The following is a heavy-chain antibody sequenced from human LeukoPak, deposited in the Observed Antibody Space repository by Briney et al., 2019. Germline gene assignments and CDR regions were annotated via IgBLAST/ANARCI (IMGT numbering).Heavy chain of an antibody. Sequence: GGSLRLSCAASGFTFSSYWMHWVRQAPGKGLVWVSRITTDGSVTHYADSVKGRFTISRDNAKNTLYLQMNSLGAEDAAVYYCARSYDHWGQGTLVTVSS. CDR2: ITTDGSVT. D-gene: IGHD3-10*01. CDR1: GFTFSSYW. V-gene: IGHV3-74*01. J-gene: IGHJ4*02. CDR3: ARSYDH.